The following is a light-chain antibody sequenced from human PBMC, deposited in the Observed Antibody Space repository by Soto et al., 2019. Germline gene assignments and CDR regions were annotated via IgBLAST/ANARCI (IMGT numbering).Light chain of an antibody. CDR2: EVS. Sequence: QSVLTQPASVSGSPGQSITISCTGTSSDVGGYNYVSWYQQHPGKVPKLMIYEVSNRPSGVSYRFSGSKSGNTASLTISGLQAEDEADYYCSSHTSTNTRVFGTGTKVTVL. CDR1: SSDVGGYNY. J-gene: IGLJ1*01. CDR3: SSHTSTNTRV. V-gene: IGLV2-14*01.